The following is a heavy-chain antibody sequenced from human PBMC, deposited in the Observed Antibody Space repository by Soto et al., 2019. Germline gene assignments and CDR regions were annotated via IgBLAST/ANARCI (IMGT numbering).Heavy chain of an antibody. CDR1: GFTFSTYP. D-gene: IGHD3-22*01. CDR3: ARDGPNIKFYYDCGGYYYGWYLDV. J-gene: IGHJ6*02. CDR2: ISDDGNNK. Sequence: PGGSLRLACAASGFTFSTYPMHWVRQAPGKGLEWLAGISDDGNNKDNADSVKGRFTISRDNSKNTLYLQMNSLRAKDTAEYYCARDGPNIKFYYDCGGYYYGWYLDVWGHGTSVTVSS. V-gene: IGHV3-30*04.